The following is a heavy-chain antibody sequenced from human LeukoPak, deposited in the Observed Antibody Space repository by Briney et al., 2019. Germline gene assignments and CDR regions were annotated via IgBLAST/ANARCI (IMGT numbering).Heavy chain of an antibody. CDR2: IYSGGST. CDR3: ARDDDYYGMDV. J-gene: IGHJ6*02. CDR1: GFTVSSNY. Sequence: GGSLRLSCAASGFTVSSNYMSWVRQAPGKGLEWISVIYSGGSTYYADSVKGRFTISRDNSRNTLYLQMNSLRAEDTAVYYCARDDDYYGMDVWGQGTTVTVSS. V-gene: IGHV3-66*01.